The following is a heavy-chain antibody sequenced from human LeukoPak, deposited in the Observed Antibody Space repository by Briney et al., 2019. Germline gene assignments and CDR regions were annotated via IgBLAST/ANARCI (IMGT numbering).Heavy chain of an antibody. V-gene: IGHV4-38-2*02. Sequence: PSETLSLTCTVSGYSISSGSCWGWIRQPPGEGLDWIGSIYHSGSTFYNPSLKSRVTISVDTSKNQFSLKLSSVTAADTAVYYCARARVYSSGWSDYWGQGTLVTVSS. CDR2: IYHSGST. D-gene: IGHD6-19*01. CDR1: GYSISSGSC. CDR3: ARARVYSSGWSDY. J-gene: IGHJ4*02.